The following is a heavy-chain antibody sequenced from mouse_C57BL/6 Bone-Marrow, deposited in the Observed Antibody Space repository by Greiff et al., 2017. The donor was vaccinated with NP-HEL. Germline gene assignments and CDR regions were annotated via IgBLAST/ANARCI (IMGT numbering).Heavy chain of an antibody. Sequence: EVKLVESGGGLVKPGGSLKLSCAASGFTFSSYAMSWVRQTPEKRLEWVATISDGGSYTYYPDNVKGRFTISRDNAKNNLYLQMSHLKSEDTAMYYCARDREIPVRFAYWGQGTRVTVSA. CDR3: ARDREIPVRFAY. V-gene: IGHV5-4*01. D-gene: IGHD3-1*01. CDR1: GFTFSSYA. CDR2: ISDGGSYT. J-gene: IGHJ3*01.